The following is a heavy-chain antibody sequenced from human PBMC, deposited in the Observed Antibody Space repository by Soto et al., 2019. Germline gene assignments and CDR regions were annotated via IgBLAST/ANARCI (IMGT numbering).Heavy chain of an antibody. CDR3: AKDTYYYDSSGYYTGLIFDY. D-gene: IGHD3-22*01. V-gene: IGHV3-23*01. CDR2: ISGSGGST. Sequence: GGSLRLSCAASGFTFSSYAMSWVRQAPGKGLEWVSAISGSGGSTYYADSVKGRFTISRDNSKNTLYLQMNSLRAEDTAVYYCAKDTYYYDSSGYYTGLIFDYWGQGTLVTVSS. CDR1: GFTFSSYA. J-gene: IGHJ4*02.